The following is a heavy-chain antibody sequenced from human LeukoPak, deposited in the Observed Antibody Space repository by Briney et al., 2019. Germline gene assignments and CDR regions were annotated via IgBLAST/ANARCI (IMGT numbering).Heavy chain of an antibody. D-gene: IGHD3-10*01. CDR1: GGSISSSSYY. J-gene: IGHJ3*02. CDR2: IYYSGST. Sequence: SETLSLTCTVSGGSISSSSYYWGWIRQPPGKGLEWIGSIYYSGSTYYNPSLKRRVTISVDTSKNQFSLKLSSVTAADTAVYYCASPIPGAFDIWGQGTMVTVSS. CDR3: ASPIPGAFDI. V-gene: IGHV4-39*01.